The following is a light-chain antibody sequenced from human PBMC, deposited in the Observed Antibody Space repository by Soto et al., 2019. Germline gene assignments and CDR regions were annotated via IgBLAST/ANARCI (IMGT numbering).Light chain of an antibody. CDR2: EVS. CDR3: CSYAGSSTPVV. Sequence: QSVLTQPASVSGSPGQSITISCTRTSSDVGSYNLVSWYQQHPGKAPKLMIYEVSKRPSGVSNRFSGSKSGNTASLTISGLQAEDEADYYCCSYAGSSTPVVFGTGTKVTVL. V-gene: IGLV2-23*02. J-gene: IGLJ1*01. CDR1: SSDVGSYNL.